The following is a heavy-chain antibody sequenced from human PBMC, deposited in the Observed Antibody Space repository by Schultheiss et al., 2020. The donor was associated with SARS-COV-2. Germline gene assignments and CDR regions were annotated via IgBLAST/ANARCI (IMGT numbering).Heavy chain of an antibody. J-gene: IGHJ4*02. CDR2: IYYSGST. Sequence: SETLSLTCTVSGGSISSSSYYWSWIRQPPGKGLEWIGYIYYSGSTNYNPSLKSRVTISVDTSKNQFSLKLSSVTAADTAVYYCARGVRVDSSSRESFDYWGQGTLVTVSS. D-gene: IGHD6-13*01. CDR3: ARGVRVDSSSRESFDY. CDR1: GGSISSSSYY. V-gene: IGHV4-61*05.